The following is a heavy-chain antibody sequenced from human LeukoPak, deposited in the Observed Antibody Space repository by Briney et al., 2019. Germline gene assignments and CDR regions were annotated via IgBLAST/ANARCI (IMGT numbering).Heavy chain of an antibody. J-gene: IGHJ5*02. CDR3: AHTRTQLLWFTTNSKYNWSDP. V-gene: IGHV2-5*02. CDR2: IYWDDDK. CDR1: GFSLSTSGVG. Sequence: SGPTLVKPTQTLTLTCTFSGFSLSTSGVGVGWIRQPPGKALEWLALIYWDDDKRYSPSLKSRLTITKDTSKNQVVLTMTNMDPVDTATYYCAHTRTQLLWFTTNSKYNWSDPWGQGTLVTVSS. D-gene: IGHD3-10*01.